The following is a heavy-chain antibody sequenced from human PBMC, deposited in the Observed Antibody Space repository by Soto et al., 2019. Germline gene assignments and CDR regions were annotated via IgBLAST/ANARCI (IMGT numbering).Heavy chain of an antibody. Sequence: QVQLVQSGAEVKKPGSSVKVSCKASGGTFSSYAISWVRQAPGQGLEWMGGIIPIFGTANYAQKVQGRVTITADESTSTAYMELSSLRSEDTAVYYCARGLSVVTGTTDNCFDPWGQGTLVTVSS. J-gene: IGHJ5*02. CDR2: IIPIFGTA. CDR1: GGTFSSYA. D-gene: IGHD1-20*01. V-gene: IGHV1-69*01. CDR3: ARGLSVVTGTTDNCFDP.